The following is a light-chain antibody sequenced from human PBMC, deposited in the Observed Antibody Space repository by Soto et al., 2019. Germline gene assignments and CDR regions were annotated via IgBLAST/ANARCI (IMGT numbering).Light chain of an antibody. CDR2: AAS. J-gene: IGKJ4*02. CDR1: QGIRDD. Sequence: DIQMTQSPSSLSASVGDRVTITCRASQGIRDDLGWYQQKPGKDPKRLIYAASTLQSGVPSRFRGSGSVTEFTFAISSLQPEDFATSYYLHHNSYRSLTFGGGPKVESK. CDR3: LHHNSYRSLT. V-gene: IGKV1-17*01.